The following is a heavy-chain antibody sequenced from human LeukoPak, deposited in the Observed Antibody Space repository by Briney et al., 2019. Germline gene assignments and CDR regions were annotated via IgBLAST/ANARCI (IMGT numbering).Heavy chain of an antibody. J-gene: IGHJ4*02. D-gene: IGHD6-13*01. Sequence: SCKASGGTFSSYGMHWVRQAPGKGLEWVAVISYDGSNKYYADSVKGRFTISRDNSKNTLYLQMNSLRAEDTAVYYCATESSSWYNGFDYWGQGTLVTVSS. CDR2: ISYDGSNK. CDR3: ATESSSWYNGFDY. CDR1: GGTFSSYG. V-gene: IGHV3-30*03.